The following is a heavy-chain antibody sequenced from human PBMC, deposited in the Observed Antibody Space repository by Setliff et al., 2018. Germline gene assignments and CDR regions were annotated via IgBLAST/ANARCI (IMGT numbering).Heavy chain of an antibody. V-gene: IGHV7-4-1*02. CDR2: INTNTGNP. Sequence: VASVKVSCKASGYTFTTYTMNWVRQAPGQGLEWMGWINTNTGNPTYAQGFTGRFVFSLDTSVSTAYLQISSLKAEDTAVYYCARGSVTIFGVVLSNWFDPWGQGTLVTVSS. J-gene: IGHJ5*02. CDR1: GYTFTTYT. D-gene: IGHD3-3*01. CDR3: ARGSVTIFGVVLSNWFDP.